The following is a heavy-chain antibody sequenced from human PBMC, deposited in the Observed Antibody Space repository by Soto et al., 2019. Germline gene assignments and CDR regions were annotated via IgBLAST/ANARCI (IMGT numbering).Heavy chain of an antibody. J-gene: IGHJ4*02. CDR2: IYPTGST. CDR1: GGSISTVVHY. D-gene: IGHD1-1*01. V-gene: IGHV4-31*03. CDR3: ARATGTLRSRNCDY. Sequence: TLYLTCSVSGGSISTVVHYWTWIRQPPGKGLEWIGSIYPTGSTYYSKSLRSRLTMSVDTSKSQFSLRLSSVPAADTAVYYCARATGTLRSRNCDYWGQGSLVT.